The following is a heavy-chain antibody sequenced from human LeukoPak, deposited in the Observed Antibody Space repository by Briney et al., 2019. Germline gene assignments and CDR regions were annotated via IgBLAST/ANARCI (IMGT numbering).Heavy chain of an antibody. CDR2: ITGGGSGI. CDR1: GLTFSNYA. V-gene: IGHV3-23*01. D-gene: IGHD3-10*01. J-gene: IGHJ4*02. CDR3: ARDPDMVRGVNFDY. Sequence: GASLRLSCAASGLTFSNYAMSWVRQAPGKGLEWVSAITGGGSGIYYADSMKSRFTISRDNSKNTLYLQINSLRAEDTAVYYCARDPDMVRGVNFDYWGQGTLVTVSS.